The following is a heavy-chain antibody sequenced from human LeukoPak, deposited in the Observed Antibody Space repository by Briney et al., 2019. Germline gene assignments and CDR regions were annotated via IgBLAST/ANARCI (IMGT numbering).Heavy chain of an antibody. V-gene: IGHV3-30*02. D-gene: IGHD6-19*01. CDR2: IRYDGSFE. CDR1: GFTLSYYG. Sequence: GGSLRLSCAASGFTLSYYGMHWVRQAPGRGLEWMAFIRYDGSFEFYADSVKGRFTISRDNSKNTLYLQMNSLRTEDTAVYYCVKGHGSGWNSFDSWGQGTLVTVSS. J-gene: IGHJ4*02. CDR3: VKGHGSGWNSFDS.